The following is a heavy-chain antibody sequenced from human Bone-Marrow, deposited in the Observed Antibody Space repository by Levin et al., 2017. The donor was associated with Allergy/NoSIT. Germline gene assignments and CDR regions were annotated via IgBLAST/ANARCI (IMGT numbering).Heavy chain of an antibody. CDR3: AKASVTVVAYGHFDY. Sequence: PGGSLRLSCAASGFTFGDYAMTWVRQAPGKGLEWVSSISGSGQITYYADSVKGRFTISRDNSDNTLYVQMTSLRAEDTAIYFCAKASVTVVAYGHFDYWGQGAVVTVSS. D-gene: IGHD4-17*01. J-gene: IGHJ4*02. CDR1: GFTFGDYA. CDR2: ISGSGQIT. V-gene: IGHV3-23*01.